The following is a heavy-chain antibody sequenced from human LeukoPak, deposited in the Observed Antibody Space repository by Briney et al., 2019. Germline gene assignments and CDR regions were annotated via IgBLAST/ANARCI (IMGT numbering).Heavy chain of an antibody. D-gene: IGHD3-22*01. CDR3: AKSPYYYDSSGSPFDF. CDR2: ISGSGGST. J-gene: IGHJ4*02. Sequence: PGGSLRLSCAASGFTFTSYAMSWVRQAPGKGLEWVSAISGSGGSTYYADSVKGRFTISRDNSKNTLYLQMNSLRVEDAALYYCAKSPYYYDSSGSPFDFWGQGTLVTVSS. V-gene: IGHV3-23*01. CDR1: GFTFTSYA.